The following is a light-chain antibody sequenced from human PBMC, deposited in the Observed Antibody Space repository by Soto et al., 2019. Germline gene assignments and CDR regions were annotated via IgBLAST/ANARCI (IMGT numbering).Light chain of an antibody. J-gene: IGKJ1*01. CDR2: GAS. Sequence: EILLSPSPATLSVSPGERATLSCRASQPINNNVAWYQLKDGQVPRXAIYGASTRATDIPARFSGSGCGTGGKLTISIRRPEDGEEDHCQQYNYWPQTFGQGTKVDIK. V-gene: IGKV3-15*01. CDR1: QPINNN. CDR3: QQYNYWPQT.